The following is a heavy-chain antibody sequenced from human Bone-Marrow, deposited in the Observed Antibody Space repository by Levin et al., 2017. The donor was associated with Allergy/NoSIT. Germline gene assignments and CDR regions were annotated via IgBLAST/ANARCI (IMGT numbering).Heavy chain of an antibody. CDR2: INHSGST. CDR1: GGSFSGYY. J-gene: IGHJ2*01. D-gene: IGHD2-15*01. CDR3: ARTPNYIVVVVAATRGYFDR. Sequence: SETLSLTCAVYGGSFSGYYWSWIRQPPGKGLEWIGEINHSGSTNYNPSLKSRVTISVDTSKNQFSLKLSSVTAADTAVYYCARTPNYIVVVVAATRGYFDRWGRGTLVTVSS. V-gene: IGHV4-34*01.